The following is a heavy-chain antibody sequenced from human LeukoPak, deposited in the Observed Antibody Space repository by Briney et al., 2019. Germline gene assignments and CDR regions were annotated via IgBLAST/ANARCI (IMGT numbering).Heavy chain of an antibody. D-gene: IGHD4-11*01. Sequence: GGSLRLSCAASGFIFKTYAMSWVRQAPGKGLEWVSVISARGDDAYYADFVKGRFTISRGNSKNTLSLQMNILRAEDTAIYYCAKDIEVYSNYRTPFDYWGQGTLVTVSS. CDR3: AKDIEVYSNYRTPFDY. CDR2: ISARGDDA. J-gene: IGHJ4*02. V-gene: IGHV3-23*01. CDR1: GFIFKTYA.